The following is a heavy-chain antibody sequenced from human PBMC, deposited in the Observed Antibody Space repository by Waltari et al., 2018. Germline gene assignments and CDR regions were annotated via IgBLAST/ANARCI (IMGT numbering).Heavy chain of an antibody. CDR3: ARGRRLGYYYGLDV. D-gene: IGHD5-12*01. J-gene: IGHJ6*02. CDR1: GESFRAFN. CDR2: INHSGST. Sequence: QVQLQQWGAGLLKSSETLSLTCAVSGESFRAFNWSWIRQPPGKGLEWIGEINHSGSTNYNPSLKSRVTISVDRTRNQFSLNLNSVTAADTAVFYCARGRRLGYYYGLDVWGQGTTVTVSS. V-gene: IGHV4-34*02.